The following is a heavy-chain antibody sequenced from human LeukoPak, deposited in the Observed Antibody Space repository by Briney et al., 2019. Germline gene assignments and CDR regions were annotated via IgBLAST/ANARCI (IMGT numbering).Heavy chain of an antibody. D-gene: IGHD3-10*01. CDR1: GYTFTGYY. CDR2: INPNSGGT. V-gene: IGHV1-2*02. CDR3: ARGDYYGSPKVVAA. J-gene: IGHJ5*02. Sequence: GASVKVSCKASGYTFTGYYMHWVRQAPGQGLEWMGWINPNSGGTNYAQKFQGGVTMTRDTSISTAYIELNLLRSDDTAVYYCARGDYYGSPKVVAAWGQGTLVTVSS.